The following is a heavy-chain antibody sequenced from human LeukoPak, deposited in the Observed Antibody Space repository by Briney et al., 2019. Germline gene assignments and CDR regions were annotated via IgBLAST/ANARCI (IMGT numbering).Heavy chain of an antibody. J-gene: IGHJ4*02. D-gene: IGHD6-13*01. CDR1: GFTFSSYA. V-gene: IGHV3-30-3*01. Sequence: GGSLRLSCAASGFTFSSYAMHWVRQAPGKGLEWVAVISYDGSNKYYADSVKGRFTISRDNSKNTLYLQMNSLRAEDTAVYYCARDPEGGIAAAGTLDYWGQGTLVTVSS. CDR3: ARDPEGGIAAAGTLDY. CDR2: ISYDGSNK.